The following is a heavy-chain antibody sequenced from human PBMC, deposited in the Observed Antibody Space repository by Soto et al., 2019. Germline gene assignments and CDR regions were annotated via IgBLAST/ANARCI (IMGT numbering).Heavy chain of an antibody. Sequence: SVKVSCKASGGTFSSYAISWVRQAPGQGLEWMGGIIPIFGTANYAQKFQGRITITADESTSTAYMELSSLRSEDTAVYYCAREYYDILTGQRVGGMDVWGQGTTVTVSS. D-gene: IGHD3-9*01. CDR2: IIPIFGTA. J-gene: IGHJ6*02. CDR3: AREYYDILTGQRVGGMDV. V-gene: IGHV1-69*13. CDR1: GGTFSSYA.